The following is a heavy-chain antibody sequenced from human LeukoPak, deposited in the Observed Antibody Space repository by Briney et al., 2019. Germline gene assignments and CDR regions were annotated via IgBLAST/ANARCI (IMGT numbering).Heavy chain of an antibody. J-gene: IGHJ4*02. CDR2: IFYAGST. CDR1: GYSISSNHW. V-gene: IGHV4-28*01. D-gene: IGHD3-3*02. CDR3: ARIGPILGAAWVDY. Sequence: PSETLSLTCAVSGYSISSNHWWGWIRQPPGKGPEWIGYIFYAGSTYYNPSLKSRVTMSVDTSKNQFSLRLSSVTAVDTAVYYCARIGPILGAAWVDYWGQGTLVSVSS.